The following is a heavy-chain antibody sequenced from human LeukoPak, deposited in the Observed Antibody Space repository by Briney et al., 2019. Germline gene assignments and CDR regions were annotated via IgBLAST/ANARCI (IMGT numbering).Heavy chain of an antibody. CDR1: GFTFTSSA. V-gene: IGHV1-58*01. D-gene: IGHD3-16*02. CDR3: AAGGPLRLGELSSFDY. CDR2: IVVGSGNT. Sequence: GTSVKVSCKASGFTFTSSAVQWGRQARGQRREWIGWIVVGSGNTNYAQKFQERVTITRNMSTSTAYMELSSLRSEDTAVYYCAAGGPLRLGELSSFDYWGQGTLVTVSS. J-gene: IGHJ4*02.